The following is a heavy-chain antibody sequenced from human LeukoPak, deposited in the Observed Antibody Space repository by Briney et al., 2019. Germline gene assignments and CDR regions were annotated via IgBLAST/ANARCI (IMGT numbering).Heavy chain of an antibody. CDR3: ARGIVVVVAATYFDY. CDR2: IYHSGST. J-gene: IGHJ4*02. CDR1: GGSVSSDY. Sequence: PSETLSLTCTVSGGSVSSDYWSWIRQPPGKGLEWIGYIYHSGSTYYNPSLKSRVTISVDRSKNQFSLKLSSVTAADTAVYYCARGIVVVVAATYFDYWGQGTLVTVSS. D-gene: IGHD2-15*01. V-gene: IGHV4-59*02.